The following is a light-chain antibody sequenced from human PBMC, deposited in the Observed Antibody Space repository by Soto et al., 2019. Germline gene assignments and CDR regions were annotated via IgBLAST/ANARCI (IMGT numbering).Light chain of an antibody. CDR3: QQYGRSPPYT. CDR2: GAS. J-gene: IGKJ2*01. V-gene: IGKV3-20*01. CDR1: QSVSSSY. Sequence: EIVLTQSPGTLSLSPGERATLSCRASQSVSSSYLAWYQQKPGQAPRLLIYGASSRATGIPDRFSGSGSGTDFTLTSSRLEPEDVAVYYWQQYGRSPPYTCGQGPKLEIK.